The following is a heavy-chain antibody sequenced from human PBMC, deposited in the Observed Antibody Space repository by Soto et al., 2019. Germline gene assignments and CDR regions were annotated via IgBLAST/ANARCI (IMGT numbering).Heavy chain of an antibody. CDR1: GFTFSSYW. V-gene: IGHV3-74*01. CDR3: AKDLVVIRPFYGMDV. Sequence: PGGSLRLSCAASGFTFSSYWMHRVRQAPGKGLVWVSRINSDGSTTSYADSVKGRFTISRDNAKNTLYLQMNSLRAEDTAVYYCAKDLVVIRPFYGMDVWGQGTTVTVSS. D-gene: IGHD3-3*01. CDR2: INSDGSTT. J-gene: IGHJ6*02.